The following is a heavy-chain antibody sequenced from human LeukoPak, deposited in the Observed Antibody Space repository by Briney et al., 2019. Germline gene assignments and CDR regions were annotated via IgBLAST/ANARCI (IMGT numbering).Heavy chain of an antibody. Sequence: APVKVSCKASGYTFTSYDINWVRQATGQGLEWMGWMNPNSGNTGYAQKFQGRVTITRNTSISTAYMELSSLRSEDTAVYYCARVPAAMTAFDYWGQGTLVTVSS. V-gene: IGHV1-8*03. J-gene: IGHJ4*02. CDR1: GYTFTSYD. D-gene: IGHD2-2*01. CDR3: ARVPAAMTAFDY. CDR2: MNPNSGNT.